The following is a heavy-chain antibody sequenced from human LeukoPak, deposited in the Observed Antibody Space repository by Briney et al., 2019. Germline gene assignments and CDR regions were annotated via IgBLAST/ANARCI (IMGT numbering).Heavy chain of an antibody. V-gene: IGHV4-34*01. CDR3: ARGRGYSYGWVY. CDR1: GGSFSGYY. J-gene: IGHJ4*02. Sequence: SETLSLTCAVYGGSFSGYYWSWVRQPPGKGLEWIGEINHSGSTNYNPSLKSRVTISVDTSKNQFSLKLSSVTVADTAVYYCARGRGYSYGWVYWGQGTLVTVTS. CDR2: INHSGST. D-gene: IGHD5-18*01.